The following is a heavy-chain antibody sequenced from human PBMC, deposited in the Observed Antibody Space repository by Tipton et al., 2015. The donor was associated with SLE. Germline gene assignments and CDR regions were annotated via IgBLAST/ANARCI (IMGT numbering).Heavy chain of an antibody. CDR3: ARGAKERITLVRVRPYYFDY. Sequence: TLSLTCAVYGGSFSGYYWSWIRQPPGKTLEWIGYIYSGGSTNYNPSLKSRVSISVDTSKNQISLKLTSVTAADTSVYYCARGAKERITLVRVRPYYFDYWGQGSLVTVSS. CDR2: IYSGGST. CDR1: GGSFSGYY. J-gene: IGHJ4*01. D-gene: IGHD3-10*01. V-gene: IGHV4-59*12.